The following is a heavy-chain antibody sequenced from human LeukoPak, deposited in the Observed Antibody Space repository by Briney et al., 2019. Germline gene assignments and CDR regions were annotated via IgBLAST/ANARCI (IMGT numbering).Heavy chain of an antibody. CDR1: GFTFSSYG. CDR3: ARDYPSPDY. CDR2: IYYDGSNQ. Sequence: PGGSLRLSCAASGFTFSSYGMHWVRQASGKGLEWVALIYYDGSNQYYADSVKGRFSISRDNSRNTLYLQMNSLGAEDTALYYCARDYPSPDYWGQGTLVTVSS. J-gene: IGHJ4*02. V-gene: IGHV3-33*01.